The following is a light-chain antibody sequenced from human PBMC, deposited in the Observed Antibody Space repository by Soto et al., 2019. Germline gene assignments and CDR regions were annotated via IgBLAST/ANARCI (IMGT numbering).Light chain of an antibody. CDR2: KAS. Sequence: DIQMTQSPSTLSASVGDRVTITCRASQGIRNDLGWYQQKPGKAPKLPIYKASTLKSGVPSRFSGSGSGTEFTLTISSLQPDDFATYYCQHYNSYSEAFGQGTKVDIK. CDR3: QHYNSYSEA. V-gene: IGKV1-5*03. J-gene: IGKJ1*01. CDR1: QGIRND.